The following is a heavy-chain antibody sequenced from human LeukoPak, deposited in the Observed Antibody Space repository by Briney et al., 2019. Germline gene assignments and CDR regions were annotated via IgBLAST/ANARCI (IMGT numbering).Heavy chain of an antibody. V-gene: IGHV1-2*02. CDR1: GYTFTGYF. CDR3: ARDLPPDSSGHLEGDY. J-gene: IGHJ4*02. CDR2: INPNSGGT. D-gene: IGHD6-19*01. Sequence: ASVKVSCKASGYTFTGYFMHWVRQAPGQGLEWMGWINPNSGGTNYAQKFQGRVTITADKSTSTAYMELSSLRSEDTAVYYCARDLPPDSSGHLEGDYWGQGTLVTVSS.